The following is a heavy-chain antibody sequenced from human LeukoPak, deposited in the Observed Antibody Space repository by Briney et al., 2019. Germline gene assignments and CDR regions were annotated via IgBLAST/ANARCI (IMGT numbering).Heavy chain of an antibody. CDR1: GFTFSSYA. D-gene: IGHD5-12*01. CDR2: ISSNGGST. J-gene: IGHJ4*02. Sequence: GGSLRLSCAASGFTFSSYAMHWVRQAPGKGLEYVSAISSNGGSTYYANSVKGRFTISRDNSKNTLYLQMGSLRAEDMAVYYCARPRNGGYTSYFDSWGQGTLVTVSS. CDR3: ARPRNGGYTSYFDS. V-gene: IGHV3-64*01.